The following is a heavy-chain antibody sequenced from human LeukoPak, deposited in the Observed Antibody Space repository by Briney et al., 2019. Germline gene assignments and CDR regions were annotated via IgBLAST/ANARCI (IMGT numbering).Heavy chain of an antibody. D-gene: IGHD6-13*01. J-gene: IGHJ4*02. CDR1: GGSISSYY. Sequence: KPSETLSLTCTVSGGSISSYYWSWIRQPPGKGLEWIGYIYYSGSTNYNPSLKSRVTISVDTSKNQFSLKLSSVTAADTAVYYCARSPGIAVDYWGQGTLVTVSS. CDR2: IYYSGST. CDR3: ARSPGIAVDY. V-gene: IGHV4-59*01.